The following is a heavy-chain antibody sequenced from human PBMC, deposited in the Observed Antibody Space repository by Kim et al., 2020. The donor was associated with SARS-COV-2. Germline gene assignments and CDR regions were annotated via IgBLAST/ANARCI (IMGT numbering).Heavy chain of an antibody. V-gene: IGHV1-46*01. CDR2: INPSGGST. D-gene: IGHD1-26*01. CDR1: GYTFTSYY. Sequence: ASVKVSCKASGYTFTSYYMHWVRQAPGQGLEWMGIINPSGGSTSYAQKFQGRVTMTRDTSTSTVYMELSSLRSEDTAVYYCARGGAGREYGANYYFDYWGQGTLVTVSS. CDR3: ARGGAGREYGANYYFDY. J-gene: IGHJ4*02.